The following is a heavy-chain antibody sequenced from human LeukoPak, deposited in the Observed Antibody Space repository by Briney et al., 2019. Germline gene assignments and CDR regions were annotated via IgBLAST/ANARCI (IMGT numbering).Heavy chain of an antibody. V-gene: IGHV4-61*02. D-gene: IGHD3-10*01. J-gene: IGHJ6*03. CDR1: GGSISSGSYY. CDR3: ARGNYYSIYYYYMDV. Sequence: SQTLSLTCTVSGGSISSGSYYWSWIRQPAGKGLEWIGRIYTSGSSNYNPSLKSRVTISVDTSKNQFSLKLSSVTAADTAVYYCARGNYYSIYYYYMDVWGKGTTVTVSS. CDR2: IYTSGSS.